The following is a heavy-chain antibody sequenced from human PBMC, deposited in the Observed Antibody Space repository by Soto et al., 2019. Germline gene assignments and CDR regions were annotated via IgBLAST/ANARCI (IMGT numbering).Heavy chain of an antibody. Sequence: SETLSLTCTVSGGSISSGDYYWSWIRQPPGKGLEWIGYIYYSGSTYYNPSLKSRVTISVDTPKNQFSLKLSSVTAADTAVYYCARAETTVTTLIARNWFDPWGQGTLVTVSS. V-gene: IGHV4-30-4*01. CDR2: IYYSGST. CDR1: GGSISSGDYY. CDR3: ARAETTVTTLIARNWFDP. J-gene: IGHJ5*02. D-gene: IGHD4-17*01.